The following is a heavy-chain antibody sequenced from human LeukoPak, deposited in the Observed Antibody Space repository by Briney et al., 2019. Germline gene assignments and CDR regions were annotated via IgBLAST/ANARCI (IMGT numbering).Heavy chain of an antibody. CDR3: ARALGIAVAVNWFDP. J-gene: IGHJ5*02. CDR1: GYTFTRYD. V-gene: IGHV1-8*01. CDR2: MNPNSGNT. D-gene: IGHD6-19*01. Sequence: ASVKVSCKASGYTFTRYDINWVRQATGQGLEWMGWMNPNSGNTGYAQKFQGRVTMTRNTSISTAYMELSSLRSEGTAVYYCARALGIAVAVNWFDPWGQGTLVTVSS.